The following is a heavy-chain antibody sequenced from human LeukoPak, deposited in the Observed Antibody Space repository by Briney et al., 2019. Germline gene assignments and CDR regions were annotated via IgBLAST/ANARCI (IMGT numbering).Heavy chain of an antibody. V-gene: IGHV1-2*02. J-gene: IGHJ4*02. D-gene: IGHD3-10*01. CDR3: ATLGSGSSPLDY. CDR1: GYTFIGYY. Sequence: ASVKVSCKASGYTFIGYYMHWVRQAPGQGLEWMGWTNPNSGDTNYTQKFQGRVTMTRDTSISTAYMEVSRLRYDDTAVYYCATLGSGSSPLDYWGQGTLVTVSS. CDR2: TNPNSGDT.